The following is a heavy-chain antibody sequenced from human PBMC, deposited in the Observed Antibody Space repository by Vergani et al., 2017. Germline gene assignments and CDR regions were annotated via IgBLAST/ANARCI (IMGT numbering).Heavy chain of an antibody. J-gene: IGHJ6*03. CDR1: GGSSTSYH. D-gene: IGHD4-11*01. CDR3: ARVNTETNGHLYYYYYMDV. V-gene: IGHV4-34*01. Sequence: VQLQQWGGGLLKPSETLSLTCVVNGGSSTSYHWTWIRQSPGEGLEWVGDIDHTGRPDCNPSLKSRLTMSVDKSRNQFSLTLNSVTATDTAIYFCARVNTETNGHLYYYYYMDVWGQGTAVTVS. CDR2: IDHTGRP.